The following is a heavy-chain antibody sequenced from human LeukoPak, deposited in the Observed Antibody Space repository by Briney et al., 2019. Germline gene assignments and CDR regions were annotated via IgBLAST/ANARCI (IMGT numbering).Heavy chain of an antibody. J-gene: IGHJ4*02. Sequence: SVKVSCKASGGTFSSYGISWVRQAPGQGLEWMGWIIPIFGTANYAQKFQGRVTITTDESTSTAYMELSSLRSEDTAVYYCAMGQGVVTAIHWLDYWGQGTLVTVSS. D-gene: IGHD2-21*02. V-gene: IGHV1-69*05. CDR3: AMGQGVVTAIHWLDY. CDR1: GGTFSSYG. CDR2: IIPIFGTA.